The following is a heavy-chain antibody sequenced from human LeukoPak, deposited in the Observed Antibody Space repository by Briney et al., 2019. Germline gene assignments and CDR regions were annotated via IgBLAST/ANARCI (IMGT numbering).Heavy chain of an antibody. Sequence: PSETLSLTCTVSGGSISSYYWSWIRQPAGKGLEWIGRIYTSGSTNYNPSLKSRVTMSVDTSKNQFSLKLSSVTAADTAVYYCARDKGYCSSTSCYTGGVYAFDIWGQGTMVTVSS. CDR3: ARDKGYCSSTSCYTGGVYAFDI. D-gene: IGHD2-2*02. J-gene: IGHJ3*02. CDR2: IYTSGST. V-gene: IGHV4-4*07. CDR1: GGSISSYY.